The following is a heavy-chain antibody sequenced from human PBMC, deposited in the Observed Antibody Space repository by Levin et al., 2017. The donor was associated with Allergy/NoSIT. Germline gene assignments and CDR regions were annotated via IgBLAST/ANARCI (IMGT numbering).Heavy chain of an antibody. Sequence: SVKVSCKASGGTFSSYAISWVRQAPGQGLEWMGGIIPIFGTANYAQKFQGRVTITADESTSTAYMELSSLRSEDTAVYYCARDERGSVNWFDPWGQGTLVTVSS. CDR2: IIPIFGTA. J-gene: IGHJ5*02. CDR1: GGTFSSYA. D-gene: IGHD2-15*01. V-gene: IGHV1-69*13. CDR3: ARDERGSVNWFDP.